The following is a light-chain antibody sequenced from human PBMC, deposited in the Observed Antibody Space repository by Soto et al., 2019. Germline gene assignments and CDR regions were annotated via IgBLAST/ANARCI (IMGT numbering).Light chain of an antibody. J-gene: IGLJ3*02. Sequence: QSVLTQPPSASRTPGQRVTISCSGSNSNIGRNTVNWYQQFPGAAPNLLIHSDNQRPSGVPDRFSGSRSGTSASLAISGLQSEDEADYYCAAWDESPNVPVFGGGTKLTVL. V-gene: IGLV1-44*01. CDR1: NSNIGRNT. CDR3: AAWDESPNVPV. CDR2: SDN.